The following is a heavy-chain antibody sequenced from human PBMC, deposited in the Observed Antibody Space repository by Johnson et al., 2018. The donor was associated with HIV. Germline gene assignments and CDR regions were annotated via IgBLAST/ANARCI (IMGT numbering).Heavy chain of an antibody. D-gene: IGHD5-18*01. CDR2: IRYDGSNK. CDR3: ARGKAWIQSWDDAFDI. V-gene: IGHV3-30*02. CDR1: GFTFSSYG. Sequence: QVQLVESGGGLVKPGGSLRLSCAASGFTFSSYGMHWVRQAPGKGLEWVAFIRYDGSNKYYADSVKGRFTISRDNSKNTLYLQMNSLRAEDTAVYYCARGKAWIQSWDDAFDIWGQGTVVTVSS. J-gene: IGHJ3*02.